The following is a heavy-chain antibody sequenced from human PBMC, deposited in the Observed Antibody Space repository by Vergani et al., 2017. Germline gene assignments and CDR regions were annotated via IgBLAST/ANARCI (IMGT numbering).Heavy chain of an antibody. J-gene: IGHJ3*02. CDR3: ARHEGYYDYVWGSYRLAPSDAFDI. Sequence: EVQLVQSGAEVKKPGESLKISCKGSGYSFTSYWIGWVRQMPGKGLEWMGIIYPGDSDTRYSPSFQGQVTIPADKSISTAYLQWSSLKASDTAMYYCARHEGYYDYVWGSYRLAPSDAFDIWGQGTMVTVSS. CDR2: IYPGDSDT. V-gene: IGHV5-51*01. D-gene: IGHD3-16*02. CDR1: GYSFTSYW.